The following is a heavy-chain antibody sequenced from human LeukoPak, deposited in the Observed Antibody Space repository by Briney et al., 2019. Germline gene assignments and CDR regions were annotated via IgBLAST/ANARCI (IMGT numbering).Heavy chain of an antibody. CDR2: ISSSSSYI. CDR3: ARQWVRYYDSSGYPPYYYGMDV. CDR1: GFTFSSYS. J-gene: IGHJ6*02. Sequence: GGSLRLSCAASGFTFSSYSMNWVRQAPGKGLEWVSSISSSSSYIYYADSVKGRFTISRDNAKNSLYLQMNSLRAEDTAVYYCARQWVRYYDSSGYPPYYYGMDVWGQGTTVTVSS. D-gene: IGHD3-22*01. V-gene: IGHV3-21*01.